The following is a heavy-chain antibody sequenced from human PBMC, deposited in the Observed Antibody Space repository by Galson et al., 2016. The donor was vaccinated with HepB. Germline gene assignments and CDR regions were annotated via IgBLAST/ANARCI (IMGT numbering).Heavy chain of an antibody. CDR1: GGSINSYY. D-gene: IGHD6-13*01. CDR2: IFNSGST. J-gene: IGHJ6*02. Sequence: SETLSLTCTVSGGSINSYYWSWIRQPPGKGLEWIGNIFNSGSTNYNPSLESRVTISVDTSRNDFSLKLTSVTVADTAVYYCAGDAGMNYYYYNGMDVWGQGTTVTVSS. V-gene: IGHV4-59*01. CDR3: AGDAGMNYYYYNGMDV.